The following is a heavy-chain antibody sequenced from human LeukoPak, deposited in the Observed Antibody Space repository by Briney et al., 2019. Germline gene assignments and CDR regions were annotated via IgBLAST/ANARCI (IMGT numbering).Heavy chain of an antibody. CDR2: MQSSGNS. D-gene: IGHD5-18*01. CDR3: ARDKRHSYGRYFGP. J-gene: IGHJ5*02. CDR1: GDSISTYH. Sequence: PSETLSLTCSVSGDSISTYHWNWIRKPPGKGLEWIGYMQSSGNSKYNPSLKNRVNIFVDTSKNQFVLNLRSVTAADTAVYFCARDKRHSYGRYFGPWGQGMLVTVPS. V-gene: IGHV4-59*01.